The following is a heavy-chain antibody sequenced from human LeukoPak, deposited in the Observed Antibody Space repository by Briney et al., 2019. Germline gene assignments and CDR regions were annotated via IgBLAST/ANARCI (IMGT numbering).Heavy chain of an antibody. V-gene: IGHV3-23*01. CDR2: ISGSGGST. Sequence: PGGSLRLSCAASGFTFSSYAMSWVRQAPGKGLEWVSAISGSGGSTYYADSVKGRFTISRDNSKNTLYLQMNSLRAEDTAVYYCARVSEDILTGYSYYYGMDVWGQGTTVTVSS. J-gene: IGHJ6*02. CDR1: GFTFSSYA. CDR3: ARVSEDILTGYSYYYGMDV. D-gene: IGHD3-9*01.